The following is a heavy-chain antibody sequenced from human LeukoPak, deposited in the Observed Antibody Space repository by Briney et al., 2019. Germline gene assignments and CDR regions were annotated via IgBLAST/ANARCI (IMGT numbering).Heavy chain of an antibody. V-gene: IGHV1-69*04. CDR1: GYTFTSYD. J-gene: IGHJ5*01. D-gene: IGHD6-19*01. Sequence: ASVKVSCKASGYTFTSYDISWVRQAPGQGLEWMGRITPLLDKADYAQKFQGRITITADSSTSTAYMELSSLRSDDTAVYYCARDRVAISVAGFDSWGQGTLVIVSS. CDR2: ITPLLDKA. CDR3: ARDRVAISVAGFDS.